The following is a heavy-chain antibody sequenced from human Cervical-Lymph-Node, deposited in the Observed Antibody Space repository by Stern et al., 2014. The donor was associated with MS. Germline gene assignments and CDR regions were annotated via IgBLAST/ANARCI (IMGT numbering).Heavy chain of an antibody. D-gene: IGHD4-17*01. CDR2: LYHTGSP. CDR1: GDSISRGGYF. Sequence: QLQLQESGSGLVKPSQTLSLTCTVSGDSISRGGYFWNWIRPPPGKGLVWIGYLYHTGSPYYSPSLKSRVTIFLDRSQNQFSLRMPSVTAADTAFYFCAGEPYANNWLDPWGQGILVTVAS. J-gene: IGHJ5*02. CDR3: AGEPYANNWLDP. V-gene: IGHV4-30-2*01.